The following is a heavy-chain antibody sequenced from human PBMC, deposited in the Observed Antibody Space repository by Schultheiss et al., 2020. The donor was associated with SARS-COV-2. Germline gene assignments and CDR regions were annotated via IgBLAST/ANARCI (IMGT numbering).Heavy chain of an antibody. V-gene: IGHV4-39*07. D-gene: IGHD3-22*01. Sequence: SETLSLTCTVSGGSISSGGYYWSWIRQPPGKGLAWIGSIYHSGSTYYNPSLKSRVTISVDTSKNQFSLKLSSVTAADTAVYYCARFTTLQDNWFDPWGQGTLVTVSS. J-gene: IGHJ5*02. CDR2: IYHSGST. CDR1: GGSISSGGYY. CDR3: ARFTTLQDNWFDP.